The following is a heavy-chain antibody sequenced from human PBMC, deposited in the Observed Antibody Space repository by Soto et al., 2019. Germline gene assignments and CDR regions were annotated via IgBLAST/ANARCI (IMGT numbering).Heavy chain of an antibody. CDR2: INPNTGVT. D-gene: IGHD6-13*01. CDR1: AFHVCY. CDR3: ALERQLNSPSDGFEI. J-gene: IGHJ3*02. V-gene: IGHV1-2*02. Sequence: ASVKVSCKASAFHVCYLHWVRQAPGQGLEWMGRINPNTGVTNYAQRFQGRVTMTSDTSITTAFMELSNVDFDDTAVYYCALERQLNSPSDGFEIWGQGTMVTV.